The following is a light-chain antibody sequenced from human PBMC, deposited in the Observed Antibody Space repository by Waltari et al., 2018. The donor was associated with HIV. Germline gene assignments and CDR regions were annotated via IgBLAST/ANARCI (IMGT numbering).Light chain of an antibody. Sequence: QSALTQPASVSGSPGQSITISCSGTSSDISTYDFVSWYQKHPAKAPKLLIYDVTARPSGVPRRFSGSKSGSTASLTISSIQADDEADYYCSSYTTSNTVVFGPGTKLSVL. V-gene: IGLV2-14*03. CDR1: SSDISTYDF. CDR2: DVT. CDR3: SSYTTSNTVV. J-gene: IGLJ2*01.